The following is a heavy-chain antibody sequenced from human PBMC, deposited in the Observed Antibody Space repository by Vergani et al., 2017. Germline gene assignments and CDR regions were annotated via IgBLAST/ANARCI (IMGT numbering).Heavy chain of an antibody. D-gene: IGHD3-9*01. CDR3: ARWDYGILTGYRY. CDR2: INPSGGHT. V-gene: IGHV1-46*03. CDR1: GYTFSNYY. J-gene: IGHJ4*02. Sequence: QVPVVQSGAEVKKSGASVKVSCKTSGYTFSNYYMHWVRQATGQGLEWMGIINPSGGHTNYAQKFQGRVTMTRDTSTSTVYMELSGLRSEDTAIYYCARWDYGILTGYRYWGQGTLVTVSA.